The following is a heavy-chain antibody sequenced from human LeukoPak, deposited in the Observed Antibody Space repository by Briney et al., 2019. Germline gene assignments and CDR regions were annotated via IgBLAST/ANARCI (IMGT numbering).Heavy chain of an antibody. CDR1: GGSISSSSYY. J-gene: IGHJ5*02. D-gene: IGHD5-24*01. Sequence: PSETLSLTCTVSGGSISSSSYYWGWIRQPPGKGLEWIGSIYYSGSTYYNPSLKSRVTISVDTSKNQFSLKLSSVTAADTAVYYCARGRGATILGGTRWFDPWGQGTLVTVSS. V-gene: IGHV4-39*01. CDR2: IYYSGST. CDR3: ARGRGATILGGTRWFDP.